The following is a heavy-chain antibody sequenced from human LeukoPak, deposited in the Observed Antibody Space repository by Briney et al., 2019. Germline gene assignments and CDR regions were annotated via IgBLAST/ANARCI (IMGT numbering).Heavy chain of an antibody. V-gene: IGHV4-39*07. CDR3: ARLHSSGWTAFDY. CDR2: IYYSGST. J-gene: IGHJ4*02. D-gene: IGHD6-19*01. Sequence: PSVTLSLTCSVSGGSISSSSYYWGWIRQPPGKGLEWIGSIYYSGSTYYNASLKSRVTISVDTSKNQFSLKLSSVTAADTAVYYCARLHSSGWTAFDYWGQGTLVTVSS. CDR1: GGSISSSSYY.